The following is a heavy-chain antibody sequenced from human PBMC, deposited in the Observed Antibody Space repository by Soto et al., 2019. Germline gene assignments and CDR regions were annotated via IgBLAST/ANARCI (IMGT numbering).Heavy chain of an antibody. D-gene: IGHD1-26*01. V-gene: IGHV1-46*01. CDR1: GYTFTSYY. CDR3: TTRGGSYRPAWDYYYYGMDV. Sequence: ASVKVSCKASGYTFTSYYMHWARQAPGQGLEWMGIINPSGGSTSYAQKFQGRVTMTRDTSTSTVYMELNSLKTEDTAVYYCTTRGGSYRPAWDYYYYGMDVWGQGTTVTVSS. CDR2: INPSGGST. J-gene: IGHJ6*02.